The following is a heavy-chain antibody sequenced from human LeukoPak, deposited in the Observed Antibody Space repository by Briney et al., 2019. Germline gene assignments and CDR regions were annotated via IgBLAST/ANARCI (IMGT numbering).Heavy chain of an antibody. CDR1: GFTFSSYW. Sequence: GGSLRLSCAASGFTFSSYWMSWVRQAPGKGLEWVANIKQDGSEKYYADSVKGRFTISRDNAKNSLYLQMNSLRAEDTAVYYCARSAGEPRRNWFDPWGQGTLVTVSS. V-gene: IGHV3-7*03. CDR2: IKQDGSEK. CDR3: ARSAGEPRRNWFDP. D-gene: IGHD1-14*01. J-gene: IGHJ5*02.